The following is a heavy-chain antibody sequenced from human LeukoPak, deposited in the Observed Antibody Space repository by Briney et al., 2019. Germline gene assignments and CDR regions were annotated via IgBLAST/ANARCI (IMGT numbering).Heavy chain of an antibody. CDR1: GFTFDDYG. CDR2: ISGSGDTT. D-gene: IGHD6-19*01. CDR3: ARRSGVAVAGALDY. Sequence: PGGSLRLSCVASGFTFDDYGISWVRQAPGKGLEWVSGISGSGDTTYYADSVKGRFAISRDNSKNTLHLQMNSLRAEDTAVYFCARRSGVAVAGALDYWGQGTLVTVSS. J-gene: IGHJ4*02. V-gene: IGHV3-23*01.